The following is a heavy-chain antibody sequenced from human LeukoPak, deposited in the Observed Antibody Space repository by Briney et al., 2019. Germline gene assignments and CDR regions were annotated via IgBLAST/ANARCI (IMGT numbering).Heavy chain of an antibody. Sequence: SETLSLTCTVSGGSISSYYWSWIRQPPGKGLEWIGYIYYSGSTSYNPSLKSRVTISVDTSKNQFSLKLSSVTAADTAVYYCARYLVTKSAFDIWGQGTMVTVSS. CDR2: IYYSGST. J-gene: IGHJ3*02. CDR3: ARYLVTKSAFDI. CDR1: GGSISSYY. D-gene: IGHD4-23*01. V-gene: IGHV4-59*08.